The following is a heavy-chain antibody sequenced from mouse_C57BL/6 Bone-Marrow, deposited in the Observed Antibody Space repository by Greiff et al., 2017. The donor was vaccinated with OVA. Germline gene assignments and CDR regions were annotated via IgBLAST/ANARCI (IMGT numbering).Heavy chain of an antibody. J-gene: IGHJ3*01. CDR2: IDPSDSYT. CDR3: AREDGLLRYWFAY. V-gene: IGHV1-69*01. Sequence: VQLKQPGAELVMPGASVKLSCKASGYTFTSYWMHWVKQRPGQGLEWIGEIDPSDSYTNYNQKFKGKSTLTVDKSSSTAYMQLSSLTSEDSAVYYCAREDGLLRYWFAYWGQGTLVTVSA. CDR1: GYTFTSYW. D-gene: IGHD1-1*01.